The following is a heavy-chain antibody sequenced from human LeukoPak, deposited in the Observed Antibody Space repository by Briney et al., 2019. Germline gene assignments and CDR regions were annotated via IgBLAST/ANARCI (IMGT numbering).Heavy chain of an antibody. D-gene: IGHD6-19*01. Sequence: SETLSLTCTVSGGSISSSSDYWGWIRQAPGKGLEWIGSIYYSENTYYNSSLKSRVTISVDTSKNQFSLKLSSVTAADTAVYYCARAGYNSGWYGFDYWGQGTLVTVSS. V-gene: IGHV4-39*07. J-gene: IGHJ4*02. CDR2: IYYSENT. CDR3: ARAGYNSGWYGFDY. CDR1: GGSISSSSDY.